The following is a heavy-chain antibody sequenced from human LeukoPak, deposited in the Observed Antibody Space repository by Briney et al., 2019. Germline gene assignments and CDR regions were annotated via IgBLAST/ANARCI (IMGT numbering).Heavy chain of an antibody. D-gene: IGHD1-1*01. CDR3: ATATANAIY. CDR2: INPNSGGT. J-gene: IGHJ4*02. CDR1: GYSFSGYF. Sequence: ASVKVSCKASGYSFSGYFMYWVRQAPGQGLEWLGRINPNSGGTNFAQKFQGRVTVTRDTSISTAYMQLTSLRFDDTAVYYCATATANAIYWGQGTLVTVSS. V-gene: IGHV1-2*06.